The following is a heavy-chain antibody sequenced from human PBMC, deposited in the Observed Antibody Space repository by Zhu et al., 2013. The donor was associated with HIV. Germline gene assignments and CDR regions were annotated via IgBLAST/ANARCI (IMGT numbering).Heavy chain of an antibody. V-gene: IGHV4-34*01. D-gene: IGHD3-3*01. J-gene: IGHJ6*02. CDR1: GGSFSGYY. CDR3: AGLRTYYDFWSGLSGVGYYGMDV. Sequence: QVQLQQWGAGLLKPSETLSLTCAVYGGSFSGYYWSWIRQPPGKGLEWIGEINHSGSTNYNPSLKSRVTISVDTSKNQFSLKLSSVTAADTAVYYCAGLRTYYDFWSGLSGVGYYGMDVWGQGTTVTVSS. CDR2: INHSGST.